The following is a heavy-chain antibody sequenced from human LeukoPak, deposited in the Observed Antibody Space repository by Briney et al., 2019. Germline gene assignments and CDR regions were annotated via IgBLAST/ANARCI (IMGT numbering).Heavy chain of an antibody. CDR1: GFTFSIYA. CDR3: ARGSIVAGTWDLGLDVFDI. D-gene: IGHD6-19*01. J-gene: IGHJ3*02. CDR2: ISSNGGST. V-gene: IGHV3-64*01. Sequence: GGSLRLSCGASGFTFSIYAMHWVRQAPGKGLEYVSAISSNGGSTDYANSVKGRFTISRDNSKNTLYLQTGSLRVEDMAVYYCARGSIVAGTWDLGLDVFDIWGRGTMVTVSS.